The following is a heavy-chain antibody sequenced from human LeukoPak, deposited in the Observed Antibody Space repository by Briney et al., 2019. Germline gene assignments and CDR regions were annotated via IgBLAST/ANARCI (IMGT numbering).Heavy chain of an antibody. V-gene: IGHV1-69*13. D-gene: IGHD3-10*01. CDR3: AIITMVRGVIIPGGWFDP. CDR1: GGTFISYA. J-gene: IGHJ5*02. CDR2: IIPIFGTA. Sequence: SVKVSCKASGGTFISYAISWVRQAPGQGLEWMGGIIPIFGTANYAQKFQGRVTITADESTSTAYMELSSLRSEDTAVYYCAIITMVRGVIIPGGWFDPWGQGTLVTVSS.